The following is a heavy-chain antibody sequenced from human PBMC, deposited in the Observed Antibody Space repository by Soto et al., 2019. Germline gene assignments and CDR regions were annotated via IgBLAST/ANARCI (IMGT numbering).Heavy chain of an antibody. CDR3: ASPYMYSSGFYLYGMAV. J-gene: IGHJ6*02. Sequence: GGSLRLSCAASGFTFSSYWMHWVRQAPGKGLVWVSRINSDGSSTSYADSVKGRFTISRDNAKNTVYLQMNSLRAEDTAVYYCASPYMYSSGFYLYGMAVWGQGTTVTVSS. CDR1: GFTFSSYW. D-gene: IGHD6-19*01. V-gene: IGHV3-74*01. CDR2: INSDGSST.